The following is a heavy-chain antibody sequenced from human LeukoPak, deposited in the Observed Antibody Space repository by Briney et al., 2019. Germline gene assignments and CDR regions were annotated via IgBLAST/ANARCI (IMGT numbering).Heavy chain of an antibody. CDR3: ACAAILVD. D-gene: IGHD2-21*02. J-gene: IGHJ4*02. CDR2: ISSSSSYI. V-gene: IGHV3-21*04. CDR1: GFTFSSYS. Sequence: GGSLRLSCAASGFTFSSYSMNWVRQAPGKGLEWVSSISSSSSYIYYADSVKGRFTISRDNSKNTLYLQMNSLRAEDTAVYYCACAAILVDWGQGTLVTVSS.